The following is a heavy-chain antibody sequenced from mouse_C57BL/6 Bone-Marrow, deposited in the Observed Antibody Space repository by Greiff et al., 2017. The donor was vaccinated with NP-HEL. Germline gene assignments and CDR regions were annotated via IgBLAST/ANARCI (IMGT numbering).Heavy chain of an antibody. V-gene: IGHV14-4*01. Sequence: VQLQQSGAELVRPGASVKLSCTVSGFNIKDDYMHWVKQRPEQGLEWIGWIDPENGDTEYASKFQGKATITADTSSNTAYLQLSSLTSEDTAVYYCTTGGSSDDAMDYWGQGTTVTVSS. CDR3: TTGGSSDDAMDY. J-gene: IGHJ4*01. D-gene: IGHD1-1*01. CDR2: IDPENGDT. CDR1: GFNIKDDY.